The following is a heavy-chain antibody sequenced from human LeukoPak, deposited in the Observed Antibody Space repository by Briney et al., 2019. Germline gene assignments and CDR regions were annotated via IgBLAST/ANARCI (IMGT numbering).Heavy chain of an antibody. D-gene: IGHD2-15*01. V-gene: IGHV3-21*01. CDR3: ARDLSPDDLGYCSGGSCYPPNYYYYYMDV. J-gene: IGHJ6*03. CDR1: GFTFRSYS. Sequence: GGSLRLSCAASGFTFRSYSMNWVRQAPGKGLEWVSSISSSSSYIYYADSVKGRFTISRDNAKNSLYLQMNSLRAEDTAVYYCARDLSPDDLGYCSGGSCYPPNYYYYYMDVWGKGTTVTVSS. CDR2: ISSSSSYI.